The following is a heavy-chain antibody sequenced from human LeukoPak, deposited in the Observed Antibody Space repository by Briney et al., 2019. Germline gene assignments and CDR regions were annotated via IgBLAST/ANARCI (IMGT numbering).Heavy chain of an antibody. Sequence: PGGSLRLSCAASGFTFSSYSMNWVRQAPGKGLEWVSSISSSSSYIYYADSVKGRFTISRDNAKNSLYLQMNSLRAEDTAVYYCARGLSRTPRIAAAGWWFDPWGQGTLVTVSS. J-gene: IGHJ5*02. CDR3: ARGLSRTPRIAAAGWWFDP. CDR2: ISSSSSYI. D-gene: IGHD6-13*01. V-gene: IGHV3-21*01. CDR1: GFTFSSYS.